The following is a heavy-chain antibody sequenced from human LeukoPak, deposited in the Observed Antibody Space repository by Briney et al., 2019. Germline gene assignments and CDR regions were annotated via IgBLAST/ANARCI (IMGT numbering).Heavy chain of an antibody. D-gene: IGHD1-26*01. CDR1: GGTFSSYA. V-gene: IGHV1-69*06. CDR2: IIPIFGTA. CDR3: ATDILGTRAFDY. J-gene: IGHJ4*02. Sequence: GASVKVSCKASGGTFSSYAISWVRQAPGQGLEWMGGIIPIFGTANYAQKFQGRVTITADKSTSTAYMELSSLRSEDTAVYYCATDILGTRAFDYWGQGTLVTVSS.